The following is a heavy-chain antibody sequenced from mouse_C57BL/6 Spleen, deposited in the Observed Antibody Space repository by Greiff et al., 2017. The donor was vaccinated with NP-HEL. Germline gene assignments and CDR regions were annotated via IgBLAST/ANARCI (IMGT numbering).Heavy chain of an antibody. CDR2: ISYSGST. V-gene: IGHV3-8*01. D-gene: IGHD2-12*01. Sequence: VQLKESGPGLAKPSQTLSLTCSVTGYSIPSDYWNWIRKFPGNKLEYMGYISYSGSTYYNPSLKRRISITRDTSKNQYDLQLNSVTTEDTATYYGVWAYYKGTFAKWGQGTLVTVAA. CDR1: GYSIPSDY. CDR3: VWAYYKGTFAK. J-gene: IGHJ3*01.